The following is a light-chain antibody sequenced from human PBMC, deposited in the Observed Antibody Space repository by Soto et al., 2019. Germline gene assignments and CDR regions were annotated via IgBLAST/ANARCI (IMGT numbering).Light chain of an antibody. Sequence: QSALTQPASVSGSPGLSITISCTGSNSDIGSYNFVSWYQQYPGKAPKLIIYEGSKRPSGVSLRFSGSKADNTASLTISGLLAEDEADYYCCSYAGDTTYVFGSGTKLTVL. CDR1: NSDIGSYNF. CDR2: EGS. V-gene: IGLV2-23*01. CDR3: CSYAGDTTYV. J-gene: IGLJ1*01.